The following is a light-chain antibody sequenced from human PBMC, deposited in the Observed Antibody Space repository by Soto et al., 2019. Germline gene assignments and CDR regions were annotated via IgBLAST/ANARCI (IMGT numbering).Light chain of an antibody. Sequence: ELVWTQSPGTLSLSPGERATLSRRTSPSVTGNYLAWYQQKRGQAPRLLIYAASRRATGIPDRFSGIVSGTEFTLTISRLQPEDCAVYYGQQYDYWPRTFCPGTKVDNK. J-gene: IGKJ1*01. CDR1: PSVTGNY. V-gene: IGKV3-20*01. CDR2: AAS. CDR3: QQYDYWPRT.